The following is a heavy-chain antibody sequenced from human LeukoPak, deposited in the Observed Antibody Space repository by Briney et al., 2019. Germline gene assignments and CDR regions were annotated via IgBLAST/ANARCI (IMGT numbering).Heavy chain of an antibody. J-gene: IGHJ4*02. CDR1: GGTFSSYA. CDR3: ARDRYGITGTTENTFDY. CDR2: IIPILGIA. D-gene: IGHD1-7*01. V-gene: IGHV1-69*04. Sequence: ASVKVSCKASGGTFSSYAISWVRQAPGQGLEWMGRIIPILGIANYAQKFQGRVTITADKSTSTAYMELSSLRSEDTAVYYCARDRYGITGTTENTFDYWGQGTLVTVSS.